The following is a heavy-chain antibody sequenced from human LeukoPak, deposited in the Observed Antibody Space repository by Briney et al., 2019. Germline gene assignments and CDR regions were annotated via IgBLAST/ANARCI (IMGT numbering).Heavy chain of an antibody. D-gene: IGHD2-21*01. J-gene: IGHJ3*02. V-gene: IGHV3-30-3*01. CDR3: ARERQDTILHSGAFDI. CDR1: GFTFSTYF. Sequence: GGSLRLSCAASGFTFSTYFMHWVRQAPGKGLEWVADIASDGSHTFYVESVKGRFTISRDNSKNTLCLQMNSLRAEDTAVYFCARERQDTILHSGAFDIWGQGTMVTVSS. CDR2: IASDGSHT.